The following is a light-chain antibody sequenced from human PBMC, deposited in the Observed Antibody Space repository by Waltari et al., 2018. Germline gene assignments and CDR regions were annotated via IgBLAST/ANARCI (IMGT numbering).Light chain of an antibody. CDR1: QSVLYSSDNRNY. Sequence: DIVMTQSPDSLAVSLGERATINFKSSQSVLYSSDNRNYLAWYQQKPGQPPNLLIYWASTRESGVPDRFSGSGSGTDFTLAISSLQAEDVAVYYCQQYYITPLSFGGGTKVEIK. V-gene: IGKV4-1*01. J-gene: IGKJ4*01. CDR2: WAS. CDR3: QQYYITPLS.